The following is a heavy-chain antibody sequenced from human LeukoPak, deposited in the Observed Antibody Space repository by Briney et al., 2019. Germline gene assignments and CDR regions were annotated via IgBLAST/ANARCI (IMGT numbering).Heavy chain of an antibody. CDR1: GLSFSNYD. CDR2: IRGSDSST. D-gene: IGHD6-13*01. J-gene: IGHJ4*02. V-gene: IGHV3-23*01. Sequence: GGSLRLSCAVSGLSFSNYDMSWVRQAPGKGLEWVAAIRGSDSSTEYAGSVKGRFTISRDNSKNTLYVQMNSLRAEDTAVYYCARDLMGIAYRGAFYYWGQGTLVTVSS. CDR3: ARDLMGIAYRGAFYY.